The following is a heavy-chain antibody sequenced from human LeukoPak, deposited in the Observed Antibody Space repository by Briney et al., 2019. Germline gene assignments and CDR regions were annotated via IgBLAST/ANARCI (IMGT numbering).Heavy chain of an antibody. D-gene: IGHD3-16*01. CDR3: AKDGGDYNYYGMDV. J-gene: IGHJ6*02. CDR1: GFTFNTYT. V-gene: IGHV3-48*01. CDR2: ISGSSGII. Sequence: GGSLRLSCAASGFTFNTYTMNWVRQAPGKGLEWVSYISGSSGIIDYADSVRGRFTISRDNATNSLYLQMNSLRAEDTAVYYCAKDGGDYNYYGMDVWGQGTTVTVSS.